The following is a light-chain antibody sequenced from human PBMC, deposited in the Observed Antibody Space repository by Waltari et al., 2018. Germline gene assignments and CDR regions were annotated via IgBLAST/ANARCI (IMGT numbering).Light chain of an antibody. V-gene: IGKV1-5*01. Sequence: DIQMTQSPSTLSASVGDRVTITCRASQSVSDWLAWYQQKPGKAPELLIFDVSTLKSGVPSTFSGRGSGTEFTLTISSLQPDDFATYYCQHYSHSSPWTFGQGTKVEIK. CDR3: QHYSHSSPWT. CDR1: QSVSDW. CDR2: DVS. J-gene: IGKJ1*01.